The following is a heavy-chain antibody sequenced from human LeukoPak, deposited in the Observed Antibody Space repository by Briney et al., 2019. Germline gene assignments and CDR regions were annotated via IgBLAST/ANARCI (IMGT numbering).Heavy chain of an antibody. CDR3: ASSGAIAAAQRGFDY. CDR2: ISAYNGNA. D-gene: IGHD6-13*01. CDR1: GYTFTSYG. V-gene: IGHV1-18*01. Sequence: ASVTVSCKASGYTFTSYGITWVRQAPGQGLEWMGWISAYNGNANYAQKVQGRVSMTTNTSTSTAYMELGSLRSDDTAVYYCASSGAIAAAQRGFDYWGQGTLVTVSS. J-gene: IGHJ4*02.